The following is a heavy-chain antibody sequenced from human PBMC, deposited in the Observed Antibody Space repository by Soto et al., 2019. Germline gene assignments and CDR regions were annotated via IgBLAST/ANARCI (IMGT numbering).Heavy chain of an antibody. V-gene: IGHV4-30-2*01. CDR2: IYHSGST. Sequence: DLEWIGYIYHSGSTYYNPSLKSRVTISVDRSKNQFSLKLSSVTAADTAVYYCARRLYGDLSYYYGMDVWGQGTTVTVSS. D-gene: IGHD4-17*01. CDR3: ARRLYGDLSYYYGMDV. J-gene: IGHJ6*02.